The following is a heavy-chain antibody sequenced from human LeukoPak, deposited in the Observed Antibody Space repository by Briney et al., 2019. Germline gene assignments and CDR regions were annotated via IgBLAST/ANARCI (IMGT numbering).Heavy chain of an antibody. D-gene: IGHD2-15*01. Sequence: SSETLSLTCTVSGVSVSSGSYYWRWIRQPPGKGLEWIGYIYYSGSTNYNPSLKSRVTISVDTSKNQFSLKLSSVTAADTAVYYCARGYCSGGSCYSGQYWFDPWGQGTLVTVSS. CDR1: GVSVSSGSYY. CDR3: ARGYCSGGSCYSGQYWFDP. V-gene: IGHV4-61*01. CDR2: IYYSGST. J-gene: IGHJ5*02.